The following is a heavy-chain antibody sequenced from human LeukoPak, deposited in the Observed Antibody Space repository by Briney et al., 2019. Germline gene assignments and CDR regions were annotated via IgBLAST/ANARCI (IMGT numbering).Heavy chain of an antibody. D-gene: IGHD1-26*01. J-gene: IGHJ3*02. CDR2: INPSGGST. V-gene: IGHV1-46*01. CDR1: GYTFTGYY. CDR3: ARDPSPLTVWGDAFDI. Sequence: ASVKVSCKASGYTFTGYYMHWVRQAPGQGLEWMGIINPSGGSTSYAQKFQGRVTMTRDMSTSTVCMELSSLRSEDTAVYYCARDPSPLTVWGDAFDIWGQGTMVTVSS.